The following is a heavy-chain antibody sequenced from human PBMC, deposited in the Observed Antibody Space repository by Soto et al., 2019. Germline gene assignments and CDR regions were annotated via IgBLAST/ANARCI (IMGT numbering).Heavy chain of an antibody. CDR3: ARAASSWYAHYFDY. Sequence: PGGSLRLSCAASGFTFSDHTMHWVRQAPGKGLEYVAGIGSVGHSTYYAHSVKGRFTISRDNSKNTLYLQMGSLRAEDMAVYYCARAASSWYAHYFDYWGQGTLVTVSS. J-gene: IGHJ4*02. D-gene: IGHD6-13*01. CDR2: IGSVGHST. CDR1: GFTFSDHT. V-gene: IGHV3-64*01.